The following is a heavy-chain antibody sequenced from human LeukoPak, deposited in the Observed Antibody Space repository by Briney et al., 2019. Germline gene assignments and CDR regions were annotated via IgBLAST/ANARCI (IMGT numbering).Heavy chain of an antibody. Sequence: GGSLRLSCAASGFSFSRYYMSWVRQAPGKGLEWVSVLFSGGDTYYADSVKDRFSISRDSSRETLFLQMNSLRADDTAVYYCARQGYDSGFDYWGHGAMVTVSS. CDR3: ARQGYDSGFDY. D-gene: IGHD5-12*01. CDR2: LFSGGDT. J-gene: IGHJ4*01. V-gene: IGHV3-66*04. CDR1: GFSFSRYY.